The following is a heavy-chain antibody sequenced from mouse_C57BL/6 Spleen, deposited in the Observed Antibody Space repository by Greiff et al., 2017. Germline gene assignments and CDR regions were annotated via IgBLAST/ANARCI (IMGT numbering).Heavy chain of an antibody. CDR1: GYTFTSYW. D-gene: IGHD2-3*01. CDR2: IYPGSGST. V-gene: IGHV1-55*01. Sequence: QVQLQQPGAELVKPGASVKMSCKASGYTFTSYWITWVKQRPGQGLEWIGDIYPGSGSTNYNEKFKSKATLTVDPSSSTASMQLSSLTSEDSAVYYCASGDGYSWFAYWGQGTLVTVSA. J-gene: IGHJ3*01. CDR3: ASGDGYSWFAY.